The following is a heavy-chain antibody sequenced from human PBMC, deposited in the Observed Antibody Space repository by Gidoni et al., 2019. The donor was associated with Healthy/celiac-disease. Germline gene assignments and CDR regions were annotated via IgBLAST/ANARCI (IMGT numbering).Heavy chain of an antibody. CDR2: ISSSSSYI. CDR1: GFTFSSYS. CDR3: ARQYSSGWYRGAFDI. D-gene: IGHD6-19*01. V-gene: IGHV3-21*01. J-gene: IGHJ3*02. Sequence: EVQLVESGGGLVKPGGSLSLSCAASGFTFSSYSMNWVRQAPGKGLEWVSSISSSSSYIYYADSVKGRFTISRDNAKNSLYLQMNSLRAEDTAVYYCARQYSSGWYRGAFDIWGQGTMVTVSS.